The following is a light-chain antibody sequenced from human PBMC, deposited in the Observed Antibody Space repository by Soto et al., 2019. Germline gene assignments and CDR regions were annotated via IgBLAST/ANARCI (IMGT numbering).Light chain of an antibody. CDR2: GAS. CDR3: QQYDNSPTWT. J-gene: IGKJ1*01. V-gene: IGKV3-20*01. Sequence: EIVLTQSPGTLSLSPGERATLSCRASQSVSSSSLAWYQQKPGQAPRLLIYGASSRATGIPDRFSGSGSGTEFTLTISRLEPEDFAVYYCQQYDNSPTWTFGQGTKVEIK. CDR1: QSVSSSS.